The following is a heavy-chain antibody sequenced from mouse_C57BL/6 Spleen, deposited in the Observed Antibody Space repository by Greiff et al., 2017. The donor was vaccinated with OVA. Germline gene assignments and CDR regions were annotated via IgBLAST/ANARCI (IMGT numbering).Heavy chain of an antibody. J-gene: IGHJ2*01. CDR3: ARGAYYYGSSPDY. CDR1: GFTFSDYG. D-gene: IGHD1-1*01. Sequence: EVQLQQSGGGLVKPGGSLKLSCAASGFTFSDYGMHWVRQAPEKGLEWVAYISSGSSTIYYADTVKGRFTISRDNAKNTLFLQMTSLRSEDTAMYYCARGAYYYGSSPDYWGQGTTLTVSS. V-gene: IGHV5-17*01. CDR2: ISSGSSTI.